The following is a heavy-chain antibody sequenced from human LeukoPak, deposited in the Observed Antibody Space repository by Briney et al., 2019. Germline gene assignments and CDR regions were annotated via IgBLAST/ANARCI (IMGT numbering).Heavy chain of an antibody. V-gene: IGHV3-21*01. CDR1: GFSFSSYT. Sequence: PGRSLRLSCAASGFSFSSYTMNWVRQAPGKGLEWVSIISSSSSYIYYADSVKGRFTISRDNAKNALYLQMNSLRAEDTAVYYCAKEGEMATSYDYWGQGTLVTVSS. CDR2: ISSSSSYI. J-gene: IGHJ4*02. CDR3: AKEGEMATSYDY. D-gene: IGHD5-24*01.